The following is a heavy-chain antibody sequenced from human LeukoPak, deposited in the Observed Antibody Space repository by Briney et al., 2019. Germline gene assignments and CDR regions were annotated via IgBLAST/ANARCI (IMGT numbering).Heavy chain of an antibody. V-gene: IGHV3-23*01. CDR1: GFTFSSYA. Sequence: PGGSLRLSCAASGFTFSSYAMSWVRQAPGKGLEWVSAISGSGGSTDYADSVKGRFTISRDNSKNTLYLQMNSLRAEDTAVYYCAKDMGSSSWYLYYFDYWGQGTLVTVSS. CDR2: ISGSGGST. D-gene: IGHD6-13*01. CDR3: AKDMGSSSWYLYYFDY. J-gene: IGHJ4*02.